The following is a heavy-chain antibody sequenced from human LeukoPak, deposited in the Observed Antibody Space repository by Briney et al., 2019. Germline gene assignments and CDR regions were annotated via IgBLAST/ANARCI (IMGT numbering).Heavy chain of an antibody. V-gene: IGHV4-39*01. CDR2: IYYSGST. Sequence: SETLSLTCTVSGGSISGSSYYWGWIRQPPGKGLEWIGSIYYSGSTYYNPSLKSRVTISVDTSKNQFSLKLSSVTAADTAVYYCARHPISRIYCSSTSCYLNYWGQGTLVTVSS. CDR3: ARHPISRIYCSSTSCYLNY. D-gene: IGHD2-2*01. CDR1: GGSISGSSYY. J-gene: IGHJ4*02.